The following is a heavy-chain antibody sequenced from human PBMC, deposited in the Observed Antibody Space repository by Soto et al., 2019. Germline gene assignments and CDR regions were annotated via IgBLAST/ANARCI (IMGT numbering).Heavy chain of an antibody. Sequence: GGSLRLSCAASGFTFSSYAMSWVRQAPGKGLEWVSTISGSGGSTYYADSVKGRFTISRNNSKNTLYLQMNSLRAEDTAVYYCAKDLPIRGYSGYDDYWGQGTLVTVSS. J-gene: IGHJ4*02. V-gene: IGHV3-23*01. CDR2: ISGSGGST. D-gene: IGHD5-12*01. CDR3: AKDLPIRGYSGYDDY. CDR1: GFTFSSYA.